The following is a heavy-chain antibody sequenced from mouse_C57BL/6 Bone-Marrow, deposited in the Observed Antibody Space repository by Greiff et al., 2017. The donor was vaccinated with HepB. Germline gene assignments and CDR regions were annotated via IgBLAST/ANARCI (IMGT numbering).Heavy chain of an antibody. J-gene: IGHJ2*01. Sequence: VHVKQSGAELVRPGASVKLSCTASGFNIKDYYMHWVKQRPEQGLEWIGRIDPEDGDTEYAPKFQGKATMTADTSSNTAYLQLSSLTSEDTAVYYCTTYGTTVPFDYWGQGTTLTVSS. CDR2: IDPEDGDT. CDR1: GFNIKDYY. D-gene: IGHD1-1*01. CDR3: TTYGTTVPFDY. V-gene: IGHV14-1*01.